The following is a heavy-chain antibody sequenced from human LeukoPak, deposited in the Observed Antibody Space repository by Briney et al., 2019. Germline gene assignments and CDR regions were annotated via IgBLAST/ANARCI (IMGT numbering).Heavy chain of an antibody. Sequence: PGGSLRLSCAASGFTFSGYSMNWVRQAPGKGLEWVSSFCSSSRHIHYADSVKGRFTISRDNAKNSLYLQMNSLRAEDSAVYFCARDLNDYYSYYFDYWGQGTLVTVSS. D-gene: IGHD3-22*01. CDR3: ARDLNDYYSYYFDY. V-gene: IGHV3-21*01. CDR1: GFTFSGYS. J-gene: IGHJ4*02. CDR2: FCSSSRHI.